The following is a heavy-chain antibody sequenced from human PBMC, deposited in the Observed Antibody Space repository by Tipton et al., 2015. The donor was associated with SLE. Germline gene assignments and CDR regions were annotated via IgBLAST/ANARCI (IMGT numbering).Heavy chain of an antibody. Sequence: TLSFTCTVSGGSISSGGYYWSWIRQHPGKGLEWIGYIYYSGSTYYNPSLKSRVTISVDTSKNQFSLKLSSVTAADTAVYYCASFRALLKGSGFDLWGRGTLVTVSS. D-gene: IGHD3-10*01. J-gene: IGHJ2*01. CDR1: GGSISSGGYY. V-gene: IGHV4-31*03. CDR2: IYYSGST. CDR3: ASFRALLKGSGFDL.